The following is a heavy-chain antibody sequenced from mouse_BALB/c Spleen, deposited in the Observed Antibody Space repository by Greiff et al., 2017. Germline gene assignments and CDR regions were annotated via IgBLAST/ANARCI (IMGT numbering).Heavy chain of an antibody. CDR1: GFAFSSYY. CDR2: ISSGGGCT. J-gene: IGHJ3*01. CDR3: ARHGNSYYGYAIAY. Sequence: EVHLVESGGGLVKPGGSLKLSCAASGFAFSSYYLSWVRQTPEKRLEWVAYISSGGGCTYYPDTVKGRFTLSRDNAKNTLYLQLSSLKSEDTAMYYCARHGNSYYGYAIAYWGQGTLVTVSA. D-gene: IGHD2-2*01. V-gene: IGHV5-12-1*01.